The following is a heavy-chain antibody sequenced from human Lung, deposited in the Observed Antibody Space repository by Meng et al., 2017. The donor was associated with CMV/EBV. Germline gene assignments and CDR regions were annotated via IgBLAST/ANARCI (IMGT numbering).Heavy chain of an antibody. CDR1: RYTFRTDT. V-gene: IGHV7-4-1*02. CDR3: ARGGNFDP. Sequence: VGLVTSGVKLKQPGASVKVSCKASRYTFRTDTIKWVRQAHGRGLEWMGWISTNTGTPTYTQGFTGRFVFSLDTSLSTANLQISSLKAEDTAVYYCARGGNFDPWGQGTLVTVSS. D-gene: IGHD2/OR15-2a*01. CDR2: ISTNTGTP. J-gene: IGHJ5*02.